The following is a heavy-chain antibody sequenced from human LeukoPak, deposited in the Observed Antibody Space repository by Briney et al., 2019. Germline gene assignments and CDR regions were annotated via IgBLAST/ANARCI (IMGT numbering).Heavy chain of an antibody. CDR1: GGSISSYY. CDR3: ARDKAAAGGRNFDY. J-gene: IGHJ4*02. CDR2: IYYSGGT. V-gene: IGHV4-59*12. Sequence: SETLSLTCTVSGGSISSYYWSWIRQPPGKGLEWIGYIYYSGGTNYNPSLKSRVTISVDRSKNQFSLKLSSVTAADTAVYYCARDKAAAGGRNFDYWGQGTLVTVSS. D-gene: IGHD6-13*01.